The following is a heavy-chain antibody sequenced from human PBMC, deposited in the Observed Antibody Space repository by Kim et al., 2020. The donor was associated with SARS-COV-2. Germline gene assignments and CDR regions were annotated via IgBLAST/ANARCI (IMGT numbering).Heavy chain of an antibody. CDR2: ISDSGDTT. V-gene: IGHV3-23*01. CDR3: AKDLNLGFDS. CDR1: SFTLGNFA. D-gene: IGHD7-27*01. J-gene: IGHJ4*02. Sequence: GGFLRLSCAASSFTLGNFAMNWVRQAPGKGLEWISSISDSGDTTYYADSVKGRFTISRDNSKNTLFLQMNSLRADDTAMYYCAKDLNLGFDSWGQGTLVTVSA.